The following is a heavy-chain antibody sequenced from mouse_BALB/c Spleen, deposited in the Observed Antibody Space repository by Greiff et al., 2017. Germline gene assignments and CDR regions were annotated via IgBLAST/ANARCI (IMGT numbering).Heavy chain of an antibody. V-gene: IGHV3-6*02. CDR2: ISYDGSN. Sequence: VQLKESGPGLVKPSQSLSLTCSVTGYSITSGYYWNWIRQFPGNKLEWMGYISYDGSNNYNPSLKNRISITRDTSKNQFFLKLNSVTTEDTATYYCARHYGIYYFDYWGQGTTLTVSS. J-gene: IGHJ2*01. D-gene: IGHD2-1*01. CDR1: GYSITSGYY. CDR3: ARHYGIYYFDY.